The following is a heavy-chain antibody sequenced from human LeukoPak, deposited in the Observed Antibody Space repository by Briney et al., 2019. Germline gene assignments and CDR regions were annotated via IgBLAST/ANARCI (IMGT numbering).Heavy chain of an antibody. CDR2: IKGKTDGGTT. CDR1: GFTFSKAW. CDR3: TTGTWIQLWLADY. J-gene: IGHJ4*02. D-gene: IGHD5-18*01. Sequence: PGGSLRLSCAASGFTFSKAWMYWVRQAPGKGLEWVGRIKGKTDGGTTDYAAPVQGRFTISRDDSKNTLFLQMNSLKTENTAVYYCTTGTWIQLWLADYWGQGTLVTVSS. V-gene: IGHV3-15*07.